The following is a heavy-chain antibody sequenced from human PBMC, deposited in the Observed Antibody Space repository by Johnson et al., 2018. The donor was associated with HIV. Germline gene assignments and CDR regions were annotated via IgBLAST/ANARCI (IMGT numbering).Heavy chain of an antibody. V-gene: IGHV3-20*04. CDR3: ARGAYSSSWHASDASDI. CDR1: GFTFDDYG. J-gene: IGHJ3*02. Sequence: VQLVESGGGVVRPGGSLRLSCAASGFTFDDYGMTCVRQAPGKGLEWVSGIDCNGGSSGYADSVKGRFSISRDNGKNSLYLQMNSLRAEDTALYYCARGAYSSSWHASDASDIWGHGTMVTVSS. D-gene: IGHD6-13*01. CDR2: IDCNGGSS.